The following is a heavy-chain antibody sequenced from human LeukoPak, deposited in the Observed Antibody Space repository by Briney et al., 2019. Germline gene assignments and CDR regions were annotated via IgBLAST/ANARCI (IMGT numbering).Heavy chain of an antibody. CDR3: ARGYSSSWYRAYYYYGMDV. Sequence: SETLSLTCTVSGGSISSYYWSWIRQPPGRGLEWIGYIYYSGSTNYNPSLKSRVTISVDTSKNQFSLKLSSVTAADTAVYYCARGYSSSWYRAYYYYGMDVWGQGTTVTVSS. D-gene: IGHD6-13*01. V-gene: IGHV4-59*08. J-gene: IGHJ6*02. CDR2: IYYSGST. CDR1: GGSISSYY.